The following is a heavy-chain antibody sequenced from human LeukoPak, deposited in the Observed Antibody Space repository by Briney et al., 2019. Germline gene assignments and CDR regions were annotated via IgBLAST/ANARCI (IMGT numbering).Heavy chain of an antibody. V-gene: IGHV5-51*01. Sequence: PGESLKISCKGSGYTFTNYWIGWVRQMPGKGLEWMGIIFPGDSDTRYSPSFQGQVTISVDKSISTAYLQWSSLKASDTAIYYCARHHRTSTSCYPYYYYAMEVWGPGTKVTVSS. D-gene: IGHD2-2*01. J-gene: IGHJ6*02. CDR3: ARHHRTSTSCYPYYYYAMEV. CDR2: IFPGDSDT. CDR1: GYTFTNYW.